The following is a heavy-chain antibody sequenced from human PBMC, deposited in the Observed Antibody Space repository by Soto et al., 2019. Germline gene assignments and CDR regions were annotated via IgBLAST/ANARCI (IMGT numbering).Heavy chain of an antibody. Sequence: QVQLVQSGAEVKKPGSSVKVSCKASGGTFSSYAISWVRQAPGQGLEWMGGIIPIFGTANYAQKFQGRVTITADESTSTAYMELSSLRSEDTAVYYCARDRDEDGGTSDAFDMWGQGTMVTVSS. D-gene: IGHD2-15*01. J-gene: IGHJ3*02. CDR2: IIPIFGTA. CDR1: GGTFSSYA. CDR3: ARDRDEDGGTSDAFDM. V-gene: IGHV1-69*01.